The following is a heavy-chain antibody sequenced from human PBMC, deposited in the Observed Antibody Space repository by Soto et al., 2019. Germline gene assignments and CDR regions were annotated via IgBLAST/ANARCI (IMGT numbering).Heavy chain of an antibody. J-gene: IGHJ4*02. CDR3: AKDRRPSPGITMVRGVIVDY. D-gene: IGHD3-10*01. CDR2: ISGSGGST. CDR1: GFTFSSYA. V-gene: IGHV3-23*01. Sequence: PGGSLRLSCAASGFTFSSYAMSWVRQAPGKGLEWVSAISGSGGSTYYADSVKGRFTISRDNSKNTLYLQMNSLRAEDTAVYYCAKDRRPSPGITMVRGVIVDYWGQGTLVTVSS.